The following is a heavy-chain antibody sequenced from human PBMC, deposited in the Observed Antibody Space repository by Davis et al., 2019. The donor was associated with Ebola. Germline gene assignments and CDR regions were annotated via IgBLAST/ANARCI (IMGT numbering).Heavy chain of an antibody. V-gene: IGHV3-30*14. Sequence: PGGSLRLSCAASGFSFSDYAMHWVRQAPGKGLEWVAFILYDGSIKEYSDSVKGRFTISRDNSNHTPYLQMDTLRSEDTAVYHCARGISGGTVTLGDWGQGTLVTVSS. CDR2: ILYDGSIK. CDR1: GFSFSDYA. CDR3: ARGISGGTVTLGD. D-gene: IGHD3-16*01. J-gene: IGHJ1*01.